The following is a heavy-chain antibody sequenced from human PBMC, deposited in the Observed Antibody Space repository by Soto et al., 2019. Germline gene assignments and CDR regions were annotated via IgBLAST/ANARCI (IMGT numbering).Heavy chain of an antibody. CDR3: AHLPWQHLWPRAPVVY. Sequence: SGPTLGNATQRLTLTCTFSGFSLSTSGVGVGWIRQPPGEALEWLGIIYWDDDKRYSPSLKSRVTITKDTSKNQLVLTMTNMDPVDTATYYCAHLPWQHLWPRAPVVYWGQGTPVTVSS. CDR2: IYWDDDK. CDR1: GFSLSTSGVG. J-gene: IGHJ4*02. V-gene: IGHV2-5*02. D-gene: IGHD5-18*01.